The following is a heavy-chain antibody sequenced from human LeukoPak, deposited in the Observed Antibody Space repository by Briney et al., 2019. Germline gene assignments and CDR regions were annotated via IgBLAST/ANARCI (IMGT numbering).Heavy chain of an antibody. Sequence: SETLSLTCAVSGVSISRSNWWSWVRQPPGKGLAWIGDILHSGDTNYNASLRSRLTISLDKSRNQFSLQLSSVTAADTAVYYCAGYNIPYTFEFWGPGTVVTVSS. J-gene: IGHJ4*02. CDR2: ILHSGDT. V-gene: IGHV4-4*02. D-gene: IGHD1-14*01. CDR3: AGYNIPYTFEF. CDR1: GVSISRSNW.